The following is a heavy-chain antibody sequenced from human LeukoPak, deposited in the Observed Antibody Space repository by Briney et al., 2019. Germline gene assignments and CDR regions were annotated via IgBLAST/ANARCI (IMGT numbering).Heavy chain of an antibody. CDR3: ARGHSSGWRISTRPLHY. D-gene: IGHD6-19*01. V-gene: IGHV3-7*01. J-gene: IGHJ4*02. CDR1: GFTFSSYW. CDR2: IKTDGSQI. Sequence: TGGSLRLSCVASGFTFSSYWMTWVRQAPGKGLEWVANIKTDGSQIYYVDSVKGRFTISRDNAKNSLYLQVNSLRAEDTAVYYCARGHSSGWRISTRPLHYWGQGTLVTVSS.